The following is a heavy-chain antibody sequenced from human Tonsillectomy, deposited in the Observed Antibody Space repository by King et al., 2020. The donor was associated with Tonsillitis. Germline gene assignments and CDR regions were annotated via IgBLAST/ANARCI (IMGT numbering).Heavy chain of an antibody. CDR3: ARGGPLSNIFDI. J-gene: IGHJ3*02. D-gene: IGHD3-16*02. V-gene: IGHV1-69*01. CDR2: IIPIFGTT. Sequence: QVQLVESGAEVKKPVSSVKVSCKASGGTFTTYAISWVRQAPGQGLEWMGGIIPIFGTTNYAQKFQGRVTITADEFTNTVYMEMSSLRSEDTAVYYCARGGPLSNIFDIWGQGTVVTVSS. CDR1: GGTFTTYA.